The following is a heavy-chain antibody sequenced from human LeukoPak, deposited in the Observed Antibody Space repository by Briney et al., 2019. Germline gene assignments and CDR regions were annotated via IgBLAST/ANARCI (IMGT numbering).Heavy chain of an antibody. V-gene: IGHV4-59*08. CDR2: IYYTGAT. Sequence: SETLSLTCTVSGGSISSYYWTWIRQPPGKGLEWIGYIYYTGATSYNPSLKSRVTISVDTSKKQFSLKLTSVTAADTAVYYCARLIAAAGTRYDYWGQGTLVTVSS. CDR1: GGSISSYY. CDR3: ARLIAAAGTRYDY. J-gene: IGHJ4*02. D-gene: IGHD6-13*01.